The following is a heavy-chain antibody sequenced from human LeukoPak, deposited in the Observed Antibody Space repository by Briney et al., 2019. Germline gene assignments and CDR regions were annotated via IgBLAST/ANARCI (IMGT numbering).Heavy chain of an antibody. CDR1: GYTLTELS. CDR3: ATLWFGRNWKYYYYGMDV. J-gene: IGHJ6*02. V-gene: IGHV1-24*01. Sequence: ASGTVSCKVSGYTLTELSMHLVRQAPGTGLGRKGGFDLEDGETIYAQKFQGRVSMTADTSTDTAYMELSSLRSEDTAVYYCATLWFGRNWKYYYYGMDVWGQGTTVTVSS. D-gene: IGHD3-10*01. CDR2: FDLEDGET.